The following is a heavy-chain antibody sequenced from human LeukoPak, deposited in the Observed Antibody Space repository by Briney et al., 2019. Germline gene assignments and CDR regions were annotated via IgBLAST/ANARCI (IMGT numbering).Heavy chain of an antibody. CDR1: GFIFNSYE. CDR2: ISYSGNSI. Sequence: GGSLRLSCAASGFIFNSYEMNWVRQAPGKGLEWVAFISYSGNSIYYADSVKGRFTISRDNAKNSLYLQMNSLRAEDTAVYYCARGHGVVPASDDPFDIWGQGTMVTVSS. J-gene: IGHJ3*02. CDR3: ARGHGVVPASDDPFDI. V-gene: IGHV3-48*03. D-gene: IGHD2-2*01.